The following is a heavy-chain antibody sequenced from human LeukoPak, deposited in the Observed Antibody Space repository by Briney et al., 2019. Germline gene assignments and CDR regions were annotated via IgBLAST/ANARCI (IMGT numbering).Heavy chain of an antibody. CDR1: GGSFSGHY. D-gene: IGHD3-10*01. Sequence: SETLSLTCAVYGGSFSGHYWSWIRQPPGKGLEWIGEINHSGSTNYNPSLKSRVTISVDTSKNQFSLKLSSVTAADTAVYYCARVLLWFGAGRERTNWFDPWGQGTLVTVSS. J-gene: IGHJ5*02. CDR2: INHSGST. CDR3: ARVLLWFGAGRERTNWFDP. V-gene: IGHV4-34*01.